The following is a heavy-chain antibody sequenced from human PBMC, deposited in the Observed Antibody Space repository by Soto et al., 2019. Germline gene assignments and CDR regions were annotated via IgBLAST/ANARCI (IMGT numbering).Heavy chain of an antibody. CDR2: IQSGGTT. J-gene: IGHJ6*04. V-gene: IGHV3-66*01. D-gene: IGHD2-15*01. CDR1: GFTVSSKY. CDR3: ARDDVLCDGGRCYGIPLDV. Sequence: EVQLVESGGGLVQPGGSLRLSCAASGFTVSSKYMTWVRQAPGKGLEWVSLIQSGGTTYYADSVKGRFTISRDTSENTMDLQMDSLRVEDTAVYYCARDDVLCDGGRCYGIPLDVWSKGTTVTVSS.